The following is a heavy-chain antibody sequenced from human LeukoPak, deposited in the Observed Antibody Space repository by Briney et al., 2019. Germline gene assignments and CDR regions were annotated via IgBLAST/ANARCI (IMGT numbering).Heavy chain of an antibody. Sequence: GASVKVSCKASGYTFTSYYLHWVRQAPGQGPEWMGWINPNSGCPNYAQEFQGRVTMTRDTSISTAYMELSRLRSDDTAVYYCARQPSFDAIDIWGQGTMVTVSS. V-gene: IGHV1-2*02. CDR2: INPNSGCP. CDR1: GYTFTSYY. J-gene: IGHJ3*02. CDR3: ARQPSFDAIDI. D-gene: IGHD2-2*01.